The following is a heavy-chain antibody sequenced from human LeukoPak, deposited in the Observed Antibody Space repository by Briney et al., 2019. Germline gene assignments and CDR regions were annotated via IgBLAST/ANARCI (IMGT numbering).Heavy chain of an antibody. D-gene: IGHD3-22*01. CDR1: GGSISSYY. CDR3: ARDNYYDSSGYSPFDY. V-gene: IGHV4-59*01. CDR2: IYYSGST. J-gene: IGHJ4*02. Sequence: SETLSLTCTVSGGSISSYYWSWIRQPPGKGLEWIGYIYYSGSTNYNPSLKRRVTISVDTSKNQFSLKLSSVTAADTAVYYCARDNYYDSSGYSPFDYWGQGTLVTVSS.